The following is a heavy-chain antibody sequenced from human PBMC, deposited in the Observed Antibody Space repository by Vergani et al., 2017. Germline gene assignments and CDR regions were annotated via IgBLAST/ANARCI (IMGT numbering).Heavy chain of an antibody. CDR3: ARGRYMTTVTRFDY. Sequence: VPLQESCPGLVKPSETLSLTCTVSSYSISSGYYWGWIRQPPGKGLEWIGSIDHSGSTHYNPSLKSRVTISVDTSQNQFFLKLSSVTAADTAVYYCARGRYMTTVTRFDYWGQGTLVTVSS. D-gene: IGHD4-17*01. V-gene: IGHV4-38-2*02. J-gene: IGHJ4*02. CDR1: SYSISSGYY. CDR2: IDHSGST.